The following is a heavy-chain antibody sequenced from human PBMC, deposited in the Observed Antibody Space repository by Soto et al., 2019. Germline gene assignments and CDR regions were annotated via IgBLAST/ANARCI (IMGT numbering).Heavy chain of an antibody. J-gene: IGHJ5*02. Sequence: GGSLRLSCAASGFTFSSYAMSWVRQAPGKGLEWVSAISGSGGSTYYADSVKGRFTISRDNSKNTLYLQMNSLRAEDTAVYYCAKEFSPWGSLDINWFDPWGQGTLVTVSS. V-gene: IGHV3-23*01. CDR1: GFTFSSYA. CDR3: AKEFSPWGSLDINWFDP. D-gene: IGHD1-26*01. CDR2: ISGSGGST.